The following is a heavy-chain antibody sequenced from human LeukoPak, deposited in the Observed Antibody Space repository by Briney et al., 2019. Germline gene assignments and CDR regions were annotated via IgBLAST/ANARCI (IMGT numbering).Heavy chain of an antibody. V-gene: IGHV1-69*13. D-gene: IGHD6-13*01. CDR3: ARNNWHSSNWFDP. Sequence: ASVKVSCKASGGTFSSYAISWVRQAPGQGLEWMGGIIPIFGTANYAQKFQGRVTITADESTSTAYMELSSLRSEDTAVYYCARNNWHSSNWFDPWGQGTLVTVSS. J-gene: IGHJ5*02. CDR1: GGTFSSYA. CDR2: IIPIFGTA.